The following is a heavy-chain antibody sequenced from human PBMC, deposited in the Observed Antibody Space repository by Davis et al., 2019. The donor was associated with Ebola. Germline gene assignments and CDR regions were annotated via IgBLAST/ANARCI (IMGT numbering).Heavy chain of an antibody. CDR1: GFTFSNHW. CDR3: ARDVGVEFDY. D-gene: IGHD3-10*01. CDR2: INQDGGDK. Sequence: GESLKISCAASGFTFSNHWMSWVRQAPGKGLEWVANINQDGGDKYYVDSVRGRFTISRDNAKNSVFLQMNSLRAEDTAVYYCARDVGVEFDYWGQGALVTVSS. V-gene: IGHV3-7*03. J-gene: IGHJ4*02.